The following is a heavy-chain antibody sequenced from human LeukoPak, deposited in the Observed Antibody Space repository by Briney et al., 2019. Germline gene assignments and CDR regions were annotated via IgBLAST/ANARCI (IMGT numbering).Heavy chain of an antibody. Sequence: SETLSLTCTVSGGSISSYYWSWIRQPPGKGLEWIGYIYYSGSTSYNPSLKSRVTISVDTSKNQFSLKLSSVTAADTAVYYCARGVGYSSPNYYYYYMDVWGKGTTVTVSS. CDR2: IYYSGST. D-gene: IGHD6-13*01. J-gene: IGHJ6*03. CDR3: ARGVGYSSPNYYYYYMDV. V-gene: IGHV4-59*01. CDR1: GGSISSYY.